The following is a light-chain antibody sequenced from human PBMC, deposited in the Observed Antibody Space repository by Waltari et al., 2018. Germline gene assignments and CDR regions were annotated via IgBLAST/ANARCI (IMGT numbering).Light chain of an antibody. CDR1: SSDAGSYNI. CDR3: YSYAGSNTFV. J-gene: IGLJ2*01. V-gene: IGLV2-23*03. CDR2: EGS. Sequence: QSALTQPASVSGSPGQSITISCTGTSSDAGSYNIVSWYQQHPGKAPKLMIYEGSKRPSGVSNRFSGSKSGNTASLTISGLQAEDEADYYCYSYAGSNTFVFGGGTKLTVL.